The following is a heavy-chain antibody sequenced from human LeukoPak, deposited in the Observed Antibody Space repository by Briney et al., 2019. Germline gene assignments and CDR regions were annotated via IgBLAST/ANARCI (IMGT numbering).Heavy chain of an antibody. CDR2: IYYSGST. J-gene: IGHJ3*02. CDR3: AREGGCSSTSCPHAFDI. D-gene: IGHD2-2*01. CDR1: GGSISSGGYY. V-gene: IGHV4-31*03. Sequence: PSETLSLTCTVSGGSISSGGYYWSWIRQHPGKGLEWIGYIYYSGSTYYNPSLKSRVTISVDTSKNQFSLKLSSVTAADTAVYYCAREGGCSSTSCPHAFDIWGRGTMVTVSS.